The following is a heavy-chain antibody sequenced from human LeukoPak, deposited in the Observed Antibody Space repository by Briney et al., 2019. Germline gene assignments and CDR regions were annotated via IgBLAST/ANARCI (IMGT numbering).Heavy chain of an antibody. D-gene: IGHD3-22*01. CDR1: GFTFNNYG. Sequence: GGSLTLSCAASGFTFNNYGVHWVRQAPGKGLEWVAVISYDGRNKFYADSVKGRFTIPRDNSKNTLYLEMNSLRAEDTAVYYCARRASYYDSSGVDYWGQGTLVSVSS. V-gene: IGHV3-30*01. CDR3: ARRASYYDSSGVDY. J-gene: IGHJ4*02. CDR2: ISYDGRNK.